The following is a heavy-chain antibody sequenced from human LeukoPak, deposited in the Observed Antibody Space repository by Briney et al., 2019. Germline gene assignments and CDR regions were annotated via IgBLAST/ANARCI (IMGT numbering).Heavy chain of an antibody. V-gene: IGHV1-18*01. D-gene: IGHD1-26*01. CDR2: ISAYNGNT. J-gene: IGHJ6*03. CDR1: GYTFTSYG. Sequence: GASVKVSCKASGYTFTSYGISWVRQAPGQGLEWMGWISAYNGNTNYAQKLQGRVTMTTGTSTSTAYMELRSLRSDDTAVYYCARKGGATTYGYYYYYMDVWGKGTTVTISS. CDR3: ARKGGATTYGYYYYYMDV.